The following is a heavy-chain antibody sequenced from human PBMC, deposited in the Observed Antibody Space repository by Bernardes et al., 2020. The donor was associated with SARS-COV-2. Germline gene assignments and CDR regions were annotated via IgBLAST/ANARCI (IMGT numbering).Heavy chain of an antibody. Sequence: GGSLRLSCAASGFTFSSYGMHWVRQAPGKGLGWVAVISYDGSNKYYADSVKGRFTISRDNSKNTLYLQMNSLRAEDTAVYYCASPRGYYDLWCGPIDYSGQGTQVTVSS. J-gene: IGHJ4*02. D-gene: IGHD3-3*01. V-gene: IGHV3-30*03. CDR3: ASPRGYYDLWCGPIDY. CDR1: GFTFSSYG. CDR2: ISYDGSNK.